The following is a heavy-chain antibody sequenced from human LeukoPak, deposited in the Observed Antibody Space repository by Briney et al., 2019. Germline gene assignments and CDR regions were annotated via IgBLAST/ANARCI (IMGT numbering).Heavy chain of an antibody. Sequence: PGGSLRLSCAASGLTISSSYMTWVRQAPGKGLVWVSRINSDGSSTSYADSVKGRFTISRDNAKNTLYLQMNSLRAEDTAVYYCARDGGPIEALDYWGQGTLVTVSS. CDR3: ARDGGPIEALDY. D-gene: IGHD5-12*01. V-gene: IGHV3-74*01. CDR1: GLTISSSY. CDR2: INSDGSST. J-gene: IGHJ4*02.